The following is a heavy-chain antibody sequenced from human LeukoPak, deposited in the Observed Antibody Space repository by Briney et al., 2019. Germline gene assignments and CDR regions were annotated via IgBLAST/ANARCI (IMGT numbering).Heavy chain of an antibody. CDR3: ARDRDGYNEDWFDP. CDR2: IIPILGIA. Sequence: ASVKVSCKASGGTFSSYAISWVRQAPGLGLEWMGRIIPILGIANYAQKFQGRVTITADKSTSTAYMELNSLRSEDTAVYYCARDRDGYNEDWFDPWGQGTLVTVSS. V-gene: IGHV1-69*04. D-gene: IGHD5-24*01. CDR1: GGTFSSYA. J-gene: IGHJ5*02.